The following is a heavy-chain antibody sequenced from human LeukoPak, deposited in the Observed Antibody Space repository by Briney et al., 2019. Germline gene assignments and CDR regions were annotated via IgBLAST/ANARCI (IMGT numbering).Heavy chain of an antibody. V-gene: IGHV4-59*01. CDR3: ARDRSPEGYYDSSHWDYYHGMDV. CDR1: GGSISSYY. J-gene: IGHJ6*02. Sequence: SETLSLTCTVSGGSISSYYWSWIRQPPGKGLEWIGYIYYSGSTNYNPSLKSRVTISVDTSNNQFSLNLSSVTAADTAMCYCARDRSPEGYYDSSHWDYYHGMDVWGQGTTVTVSS. CDR2: IYYSGST. D-gene: IGHD3-22*01.